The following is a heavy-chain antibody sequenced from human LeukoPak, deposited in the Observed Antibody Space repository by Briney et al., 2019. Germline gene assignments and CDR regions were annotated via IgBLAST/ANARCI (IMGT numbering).Heavy chain of an antibody. Sequence: LETLSLTCTVSGGSISSYYWSWIRQPPGKGLEWIGYIYYSGSTYYNPSLKSRVTISVDTSKNQFSLKLSSVTAADTAVYYCARHTYDFWSGYNSINWFDPWGQGTLVTVSS. J-gene: IGHJ5*02. CDR2: IYYSGST. V-gene: IGHV4-59*04. CDR1: GGSISSYY. CDR3: ARHTYDFWSGYNSINWFDP. D-gene: IGHD3-3*01.